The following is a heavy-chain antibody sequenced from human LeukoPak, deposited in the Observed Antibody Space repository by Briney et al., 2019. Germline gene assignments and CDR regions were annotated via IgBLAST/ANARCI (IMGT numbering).Heavy chain of an antibody. Sequence: SGTLSLSCAVSLGSISSYYWSWIRPPPGQGREWLGYLYYCGSANYNPSLKSRVTISVDTSTNQFSLNLSSVSAAATAVYYWERGGSSGYYAWFNPWGQGTLVTVSS. CDR1: LGSISSYY. CDR2: LYYCGSA. V-gene: IGHV4-59*01. CDR3: ERGGSSGYYAWFNP. J-gene: IGHJ5*02. D-gene: IGHD3-22*01.